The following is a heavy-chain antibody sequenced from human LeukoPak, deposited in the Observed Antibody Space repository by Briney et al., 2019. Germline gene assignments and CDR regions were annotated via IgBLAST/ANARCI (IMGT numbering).Heavy chain of an antibody. Sequence: PGGSLRLSCAASGFTFSSYAMSWVRQAPGKGLEWVSVISGSGGSTYYADSVKGRFTISRDNSKNTLYLQMNSLRAEDTAVYYCTTIAAAERFNWFDPWGQGTLVTVSS. CDR1: GFTFSSYA. CDR3: TTIAAAERFNWFDP. J-gene: IGHJ5*02. V-gene: IGHV3-23*01. CDR2: ISGSGGST. D-gene: IGHD6-13*01.